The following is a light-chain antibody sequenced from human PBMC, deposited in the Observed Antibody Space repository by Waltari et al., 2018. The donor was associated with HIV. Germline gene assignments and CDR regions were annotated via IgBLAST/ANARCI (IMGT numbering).Light chain of an antibody. CDR3: QQYSSSSLL. V-gene: IGKV1-5*03. CDR2: KAS. CDR1: PSISNW. Sequence: DIQMTQSPSTLSASVGARVTITCRASPSISNWLAWYQQKPGKAPKLLIYKASSLESGVPSRFSGSGSGTEFTLTISSLQPDDFATYYCQQYSSSSLLFGQGTKVEVK. J-gene: IGKJ1*01.